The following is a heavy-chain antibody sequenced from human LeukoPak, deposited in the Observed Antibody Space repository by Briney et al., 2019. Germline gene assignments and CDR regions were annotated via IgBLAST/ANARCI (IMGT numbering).Heavy chain of an antibody. CDR2: IYYGGST. D-gene: IGHD6-19*01. J-gene: IGHJ3*02. V-gene: IGHV4-59*01. Sequence: SETLSLTCTVSGGSISSYYWSWIRQPPGKGLEWIGYIYYGGSTNYNPSLKSRVTISVDTSKNQFSLKLSSVTAADTAVYYCARSTVYSSGWYDAFDIWGQGTMVTVSS. CDR1: GGSISSYY. CDR3: ARSTVYSSGWYDAFDI.